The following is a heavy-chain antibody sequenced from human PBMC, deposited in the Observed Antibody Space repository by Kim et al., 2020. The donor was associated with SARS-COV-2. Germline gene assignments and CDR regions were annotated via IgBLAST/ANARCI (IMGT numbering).Heavy chain of an antibody. CDR1: GYTFTSYG. D-gene: IGHD3-9*01. V-gene: IGHV1-18*01. CDR2: ISAYNGNT. Sequence: ASVKVSCKASGYTFTSYGISWVRQAPGQGLEWMGWISAYNGNTNYAQKLQGRVTMTSDTSTSTAYMELRSLRSDDTAVYYCARDSYYDILTGYYPFDYWGPGALVTVSS. J-gene: IGHJ4*01. CDR3: ARDSYYDILTGYYPFDY.